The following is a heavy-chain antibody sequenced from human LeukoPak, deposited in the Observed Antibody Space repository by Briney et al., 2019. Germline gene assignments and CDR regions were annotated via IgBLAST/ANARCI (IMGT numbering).Heavy chain of an antibody. D-gene: IGHD4-17*01. Sequence: PSETLSLTCTVSGGSISSSSYYWGWIRQPPGKGLEWIGSIYYSGSTYYNPSLKSRVTISVDTSKNQFSLKLSSVTAADTAVYYCARDQDTVHANWFDPWGQGTLVTVSS. CDR2: IYYSGST. V-gene: IGHV4-39*07. J-gene: IGHJ5*02. CDR1: GGSISSSSYY. CDR3: ARDQDTVHANWFDP.